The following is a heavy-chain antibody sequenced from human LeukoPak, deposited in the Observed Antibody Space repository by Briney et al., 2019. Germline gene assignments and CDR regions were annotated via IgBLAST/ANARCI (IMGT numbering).Heavy chain of an antibody. CDR3: ARDLATAATADRAFDI. Sequence: ASETLSLTCTVSGDSIRSSSYYWGWIRQPPGKGLEWIGSIDYSGSTYYNPSLKSRVTISVDTSKNQFSLKVSSVTAADTAVYYCARDLATAATADRAFDIWGQGTMVTVSS. D-gene: IGHD6-13*01. J-gene: IGHJ3*02. CDR2: IDYSGST. CDR1: GDSIRSSSYY. V-gene: IGHV4-39*02.